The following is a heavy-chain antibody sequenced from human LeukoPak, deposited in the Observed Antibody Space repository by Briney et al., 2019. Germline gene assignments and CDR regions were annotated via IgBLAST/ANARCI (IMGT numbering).Heavy chain of an antibody. CDR3: ARGLPKYSSSQRSNYFDY. CDR1: GGTFSSYA. D-gene: IGHD6-13*01. J-gene: IGHJ4*02. V-gene: IGHV1-69*13. Sequence: ASVKVSCKASGGTFSSYAISWVRQALGQGLEWMGGIIPIFGTANYAQKFQGRVTITADESTSTAYMELSSLRSEDTAVYYCARGLPKYSSSQRSNYFDYWGQGTLVTVSS. CDR2: IIPIFGTA.